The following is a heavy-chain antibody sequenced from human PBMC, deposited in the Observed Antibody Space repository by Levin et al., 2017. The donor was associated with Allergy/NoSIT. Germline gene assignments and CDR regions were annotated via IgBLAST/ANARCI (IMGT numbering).Heavy chain of an antibody. CDR3: AKDKLSHAPSGIDY. J-gene: IGHJ4*02. CDR1: GFIFDDYA. Sequence: GGSLRLSCAASGFIFDDYAMHWVRQAPGKGLEWVSLVGWDGGSAYYADSVKGRFTISRDNSKNSLYLQMHTLRAEDTALYYCAKDKLSHAPSGIDYWGQGTLVTVSS. V-gene: IGHV3-43D*03. CDR2: VGWDGGSA. D-gene: IGHD3-10*01.